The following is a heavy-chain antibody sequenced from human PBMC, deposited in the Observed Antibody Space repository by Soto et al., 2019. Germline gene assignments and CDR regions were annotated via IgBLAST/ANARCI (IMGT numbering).Heavy chain of an antibody. D-gene: IGHD5-18*01. CDR1: GFTFSSYA. CDR2: ISGSGGST. Sequence: GGSLRLSCAASGFTFSSYAMSWVRQAPGKGLEWVSAISGSGGSTYYADSVKGRFTISRDNSKNTLYLQMNSLRAEDTAVYYCAKDPQRTRAHRPNYFDYWGQGTLVTVSS. CDR3: AKDPQRTRAHRPNYFDY. V-gene: IGHV3-23*01. J-gene: IGHJ4*02.